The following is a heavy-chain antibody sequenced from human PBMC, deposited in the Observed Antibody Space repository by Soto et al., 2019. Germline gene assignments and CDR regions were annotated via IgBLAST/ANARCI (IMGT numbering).Heavy chain of an antibody. D-gene: IGHD3-3*01. CDR2: IKNKTDGGIT. CDR3: ITDPYYDFWSGYHFDY. CDR1: GFSFSKAW. V-gene: IGHV3-15*01. Sequence: PGGSLRLSCAASGFSFSKAWMIWVRRTPGKGLEWVGRIKNKTDGGITDYPAPVRDRFTISRDDSGSTLYLQMNSLKSEDTAVYYCITDPYYDFWSGYHFDYWGQGTLVTVSS. J-gene: IGHJ4*02.